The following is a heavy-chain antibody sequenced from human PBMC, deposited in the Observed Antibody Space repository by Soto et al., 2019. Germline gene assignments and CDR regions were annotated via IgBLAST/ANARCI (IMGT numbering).Heavy chain of an antibody. J-gene: IGHJ4*02. D-gene: IGHD6-6*01. V-gene: IGHV1-2*02. Sequence: ASVKVSCKASGYTFTGHDLHWVRQAPGQRLEWMGWIKGNGGATKYARKFQGRVTMTRDTSTTTAYLELNSLRSDDTAVYFCARVGSYSDGSSYTYWGQGTRVTVS. CDR3: ARVGSYSDGSSYTY. CDR1: GYTFTGHD. CDR2: IKGNGGAT.